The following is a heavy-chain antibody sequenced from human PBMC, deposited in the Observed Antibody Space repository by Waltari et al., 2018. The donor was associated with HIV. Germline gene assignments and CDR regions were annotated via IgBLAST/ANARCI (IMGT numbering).Heavy chain of an antibody. V-gene: IGHV4-59*01. J-gene: IGHJ5*02. CDR3: ARGRGGGGSSGNWFDP. Sequence: QVQLQESGPGQMKPSETLSLTCTVSGGSISNYFWSWIRQPPGKGLEWLGYIYYSGSTNYNPSLKSRVTISVDTSESQFSLKLSSVTAADTAVYYCARGRGGGGSSGNWFDPWGQGTLVTVSS. CDR2: IYYSGST. CDR1: GGSISNYF. D-gene: IGHD2-15*01.